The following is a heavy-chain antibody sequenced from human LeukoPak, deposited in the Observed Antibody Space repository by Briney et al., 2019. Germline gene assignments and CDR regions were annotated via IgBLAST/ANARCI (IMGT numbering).Heavy chain of an antibody. CDR2: IIPIFGTA. Sequence: SSVKVSCKASGGTFSSYAISWVRQAPGQALEWMGRIIPIFGTANYAQKFQGRVTITTDESTSTAYMELSSLRSEDTAVYYCARDRPGYGDLIDYWGQGTLVTVSS. D-gene: IGHD4-17*01. CDR1: GGTFSSYA. V-gene: IGHV1-69*05. CDR3: ARDRPGYGDLIDY. J-gene: IGHJ4*02.